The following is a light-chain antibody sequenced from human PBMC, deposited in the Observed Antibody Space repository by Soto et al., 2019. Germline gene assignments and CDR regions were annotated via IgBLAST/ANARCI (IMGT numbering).Light chain of an antibody. J-gene: IGKJ1*01. CDR2: EAS. V-gene: IGKV3-20*01. Sequence: EIVMTQSPATLSVSPGQGATLSCRASQSASTNLAWYQQKPGQAPRLLIYEASYRATGIPDRFSGSGSGTDFTLTISRLEPEDFAVYYCQQYGSSRTFGQGTKVDIK. CDR3: QQYGSSRT. CDR1: QSASTN.